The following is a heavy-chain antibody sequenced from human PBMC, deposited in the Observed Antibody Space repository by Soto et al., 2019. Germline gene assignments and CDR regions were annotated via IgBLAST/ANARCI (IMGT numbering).Heavy chain of an antibody. CDR1: GFTFSSYA. J-gene: IGHJ6*02. V-gene: IGHV3-30-3*01. CDR3: ARGKLRYFDWYYGMDV. CDR2: ISYDGSNK. Sequence: GSLRLSCAASGFTFSSYAMHWVRQAPGKGLEWVAVISYDGSNKYYADSVKGRFTISRDNSKNTLYLQMNSLRAEDTAVYYCARGKLRYFDWYYGMDVWGQGTTVTVSS. D-gene: IGHD3-9*01.